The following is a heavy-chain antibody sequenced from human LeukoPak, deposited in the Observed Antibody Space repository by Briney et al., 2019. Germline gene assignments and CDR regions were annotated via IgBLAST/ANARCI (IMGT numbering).Heavy chain of an antibody. V-gene: IGHV3-33*01. Sequence: GGSLRLSCAASGFTFSNSVMHWVRQAPGKGLEWVAVIWYDGSNKYYADSVKGRFTISRDNSKNTLYLQMNSLRAEDTAVYYCARRSPVYYDILTGPIDYWGQGTLVTVSS. CDR3: ARRSPVYYDILTGPIDY. J-gene: IGHJ4*02. CDR1: GFTFSNSV. D-gene: IGHD3-9*01. CDR2: IWYDGSNK.